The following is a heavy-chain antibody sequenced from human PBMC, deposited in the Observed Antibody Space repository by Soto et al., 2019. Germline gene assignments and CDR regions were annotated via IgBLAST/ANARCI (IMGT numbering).Heavy chain of an antibody. CDR2: ISSSSSTI. V-gene: IGHV3-48*02. D-gene: IGHD2-15*01. CDR1: GFTFSSYS. CDR3: ASTGGRRILNYYYGMDV. J-gene: IGHJ6*02. Sequence: ESGGGLVQPGGSLRLSCAASGFTFSSYSMNWVRQAPGKGLEWVSYISSSSSTIYYADSVKGRFTISRDNAKNSLYLQMNSLIDEDTAVYYCASTGGRRILNYYYGMDVWGQGTTVTVSS.